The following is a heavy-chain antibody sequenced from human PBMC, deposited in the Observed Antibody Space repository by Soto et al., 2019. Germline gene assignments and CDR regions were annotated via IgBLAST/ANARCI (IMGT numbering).Heavy chain of an antibody. Sequence: GSLRLSCAASGFTFSDYYMSWIRQAPGKGLEWLSYISGSGGTTYYADSVKGRFPISRDNAQNSLYLQMNSLRAEDTAVYYCARDPITYYYSYMDVWGKGTTVTVSS. CDR3: ARDPITYYYSYMDV. CDR1: GFTFSDYY. J-gene: IGHJ6*03. V-gene: IGHV3-11*01. CDR2: ISGSGGTT.